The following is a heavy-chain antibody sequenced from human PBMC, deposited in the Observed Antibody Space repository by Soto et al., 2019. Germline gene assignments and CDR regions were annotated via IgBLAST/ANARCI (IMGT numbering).Heavy chain of an antibody. V-gene: IGHV3-23*01. CDR1: AITFASRA. Sequence: QPGGSLRPSGVVYAITFASRAMGWVRQAPGEGLEWGSTITDTGGDTKYADSVRCRFTIASENSKKTQNLLMSSLRADNAVVYCCARVSKDSYPGSRIFDFWGQGTLVTVSS. CDR2: ITDTGGDT. D-gene: IGHD3-10*01. J-gene: IGHJ4*02. CDR3: ARVSKDSYPGSRIFDF.